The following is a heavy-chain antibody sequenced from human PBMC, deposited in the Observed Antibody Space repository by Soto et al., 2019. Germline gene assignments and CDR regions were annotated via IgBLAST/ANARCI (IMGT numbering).Heavy chain of an antibody. V-gene: IGHV4-30-4*08. J-gene: IGHJ3*01. CDR1: GGSISSGGYY. CDR2: IYYSGST. D-gene: IGHD1-26*01. Sequence: PSETLSLTCTVSGGSISSGGYYWSWIRQHPGKGLEWIGYIYYSGSTYYNPSLKSRVTISVDTSKNQFSLNLSSVTAADTAVYYCARDRGSYAAFDFWGQGTKVTVSS. CDR3: ARDRGSYAAFDF.